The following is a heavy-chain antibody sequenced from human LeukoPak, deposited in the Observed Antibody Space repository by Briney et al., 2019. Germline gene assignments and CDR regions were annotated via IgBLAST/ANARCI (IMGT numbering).Heavy chain of an antibody. CDR2: IYRSGSA. J-gene: IGHJ4*02. D-gene: IGHD4-17*01. CDR3: ARATGWVLTVRTTWYFDY. CDR1: GGSISSGSYY. Sequence: PSETLSLTCTVSGGSISSGSYYWSWIRQPPEKGLGWIGDIYRSGSATFNPSLRSRVTMSVDTSKNQFSLKLSSVTTADTAVYYCARATGWVLTVRTTWYFDYWGPGTLVTVSS. V-gene: IGHV4-61*01.